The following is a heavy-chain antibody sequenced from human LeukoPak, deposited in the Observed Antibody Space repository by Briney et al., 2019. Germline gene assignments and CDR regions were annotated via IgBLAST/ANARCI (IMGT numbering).Heavy chain of an antibody. D-gene: IGHD4-23*01. CDR3: ARGITTVVTLNWFDP. V-gene: IGHV4-30-2*01. Sequence: SETLSLTCAVSGGSISSGGYSWSWIRQPPGKGLEWIGYIYHSGSTYYNPSLKSRVTISVDTSKNQFSLKLSSVTAADTAVYYCARGITTVVTLNWFDPWGQGTLVTVSS. J-gene: IGHJ5*02. CDR2: IYHSGST. CDR1: GGSISSGGYS.